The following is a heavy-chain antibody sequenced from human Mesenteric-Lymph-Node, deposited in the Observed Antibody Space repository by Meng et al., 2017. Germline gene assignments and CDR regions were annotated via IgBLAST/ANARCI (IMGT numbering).Heavy chain of an antibody. CDR2: IYYSGST. J-gene: IGHJ2*01. V-gene: IGHV4-30-4*01. CDR3: ARVGWRQWSFDL. D-gene: IGHD5-18*01. CDR1: GGSINSGDYY. Sequence: QVQLKESGPGLVKPSQTLSLTCTVSGGSINSGDYYWSWIRQHPGKGLEWIGYIYYSGSTYYNPSLKSRVTISVDTSNNQFSLKLSSVTAADTAVYYCARVGWRQWSFDLWGRGTLVTVSS.